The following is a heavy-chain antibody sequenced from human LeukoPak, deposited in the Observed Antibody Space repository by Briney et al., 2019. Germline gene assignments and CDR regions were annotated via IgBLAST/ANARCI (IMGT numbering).Heavy chain of an antibody. CDR3: AKDYYGHVLYGSGSYTSLDAFDI. V-gene: IGHV3-21*01. Sequence: GGSLRLSCAASGFTFSSYSMKWVRQAPGKGLEWVSSISSSSSSIFYADSVKGRFTISRDNSKNTLYLQMNSLRAEDTAVYYCAKDYYGHVLYGSGSYTSLDAFDIWGQGTMVTVYS. D-gene: IGHD3-10*01. J-gene: IGHJ3*02. CDR1: GFTFSSYS. CDR2: ISSSSSSI.